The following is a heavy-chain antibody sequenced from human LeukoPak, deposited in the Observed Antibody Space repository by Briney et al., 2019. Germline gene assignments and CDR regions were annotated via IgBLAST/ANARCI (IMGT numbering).Heavy chain of an antibody. CDR3: ARDHWGSSSRDAFDI. J-gene: IGHJ3*02. V-gene: IGHV1-69*05. CDR2: IIPIFGTA. CDR1: GGTFSSYA. Sequence: ASVKVSCKASGGTFSSYAISWVRQAPGQGLEWMGGIIPIFGTANYAQKFQGRVTITTDESTSTAYMELSSLRSEDTAVYYCARDHWGSSSRDAFDIWGQGTMVTVSS. D-gene: IGHD7-27*01.